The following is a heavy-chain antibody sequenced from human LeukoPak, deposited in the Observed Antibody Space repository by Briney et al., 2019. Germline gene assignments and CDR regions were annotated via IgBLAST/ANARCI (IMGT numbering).Heavy chain of an antibody. CDR1: GGSISSYY. D-gene: IGHD4-23*01. V-gene: IGHV4-4*07. CDR3: ARLGLVTKMFDY. J-gene: IGHJ4*02. CDR2: FYTSGST. Sequence: PSGTLSLTCTVSGGSISSYYWSWIRQPAGKGLEWIGRFYTSGSTNYNPSLKSRVTMSVDTSKNQFSLKLSSVTAADTAVYYCARLGLVTKMFDYWGQGTLVTVSS.